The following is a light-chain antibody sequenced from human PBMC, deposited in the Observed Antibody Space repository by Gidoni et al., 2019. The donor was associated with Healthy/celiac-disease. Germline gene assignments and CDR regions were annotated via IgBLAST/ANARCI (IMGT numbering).Light chain of an antibody. CDR2: AAT. Sequence: DIQMTHSPPSLPASVGDRVTITYRGSQCISNYIAWYQQKPGKVPKLMIYAATTLQSGVPSRFSGSGSGKDFTLTISSLQPENVATYCCQKYNSAPYTFGQGTKLEIK. CDR3: QKYNSAPYT. J-gene: IGKJ2*01. V-gene: IGKV1-27*01. CDR1: QCISNY.